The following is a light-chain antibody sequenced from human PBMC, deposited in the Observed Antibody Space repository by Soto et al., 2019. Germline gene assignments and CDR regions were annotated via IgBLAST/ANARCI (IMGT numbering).Light chain of an antibody. CDR3: SSFTSRFTFNYV. V-gene: IGLV2-14*01. CDR1: SSDVGAYNL. Sequence: QSVLTQPASVSGSPGQSITISCTGTSSDVGAYNLVSWYQHHPGKAPKILIYEVTTRPSGVSDRFSGSKSGNTASLTISGLQAEDDADYYCSSFTSRFTFNYVFGTGTKLTVL. CDR2: EVT. J-gene: IGLJ1*01.